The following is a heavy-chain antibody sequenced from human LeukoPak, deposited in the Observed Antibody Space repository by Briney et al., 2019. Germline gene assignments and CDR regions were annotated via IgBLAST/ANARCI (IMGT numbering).Heavy chain of an antibody. CDR3: ARRIAAAGGSDY. V-gene: IGHV3-33*01. CDR2: IGSDGSKQ. Sequence: GGSLRLSCAASGFFFTSSGMNWVRQAPGKGLEWVTFIGSDGSKQYYADSVKGRFSISRDNAKNSLYLQMNSLRAEDTAVYYCARRIAAAGGSDYWGQGTLVTVSS. CDR1: GFFFTSSG. D-gene: IGHD6-13*01. J-gene: IGHJ4*02.